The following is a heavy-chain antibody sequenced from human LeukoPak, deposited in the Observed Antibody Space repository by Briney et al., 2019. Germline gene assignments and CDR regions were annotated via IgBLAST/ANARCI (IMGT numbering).Heavy chain of an antibody. V-gene: IGHV1-69*06. CDR1: GGTFSSYA. J-gene: IGHJ4*02. D-gene: IGHD5-12*01. CDR3: ARSGYSGYDSARD. CDR2: IIPIFGTA. Sequence: GASVKVSCKASGGTFSSYAISWVRQAPGQGLEWMGGIIPIFGTANYAQKFQGRVTITADKSTSTAYMELSSLRSEDTAVYYCARSGYSGYDSARDWGQGTLVTVSS.